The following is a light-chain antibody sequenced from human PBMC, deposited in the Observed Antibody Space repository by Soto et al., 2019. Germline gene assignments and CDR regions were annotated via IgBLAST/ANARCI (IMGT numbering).Light chain of an antibody. J-gene: IGLJ3*02. CDR3: QTWGTGMV. Sequence: QSVLTQSPSASASLGASVKLTCTLSSGHSSYAIAWHQQQPEKGPRYLMKLNSDGSHSKGDGIPDRFSGSSSGAERYLTISSLQSVDEADYYCQTWGTGMVFGGGTKLTVL. CDR1: SGHSSYA. V-gene: IGLV4-69*01. CDR2: LNSDGSH.